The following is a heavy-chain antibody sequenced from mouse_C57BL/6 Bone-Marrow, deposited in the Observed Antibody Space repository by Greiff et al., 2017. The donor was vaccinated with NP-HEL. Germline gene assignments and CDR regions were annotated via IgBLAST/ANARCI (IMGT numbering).Heavy chain of an antibody. D-gene: IGHD2-3*01. CDR3: ARRWLLPWYFDV. J-gene: IGHJ1*03. Sequence: VQLQQSGPELVKPGASVKIPCKASGYTFTDYNMDWVKQSHGKSLEWIGDINPNNGGTIYNQKFKGKATLTVDKSSSTAYMELRSLTSEDTAVYYGARRWLLPWYFDVWGTGTTVTVSS. V-gene: IGHV1-18*01. CDR1: GYTFTDYN. CDR2: INPNNGGT.